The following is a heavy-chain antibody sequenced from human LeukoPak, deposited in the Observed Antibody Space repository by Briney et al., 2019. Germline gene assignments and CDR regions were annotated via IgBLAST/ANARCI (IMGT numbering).Heavy chain of an antibody. V-gene: IGHV3-30*02. Sequence: GGSLRLSCEVSGFRLTTYGTHWVRQAPGKGLEWVAYIPFDGSDEYYVDSVKGRFSISRDNSKNTLFLQMDSLRPEDTAVYYCARDQKVRGVGRFDLWGRGTLVTVSS. CDR3: ARDQKVRGVGRFDL. J-gene: IGHJ2*01. CDR1: GFRLTTYG. D-gene: IGHD3-10*01. CDR2: IPFDGSDE.